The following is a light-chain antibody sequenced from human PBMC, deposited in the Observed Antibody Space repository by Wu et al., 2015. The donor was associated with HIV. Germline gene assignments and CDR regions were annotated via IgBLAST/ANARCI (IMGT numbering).Light chain of an antibody. CDR2: GVS. Sequence: EIVLTQSPGTLSLSPGERATLSCRASQSVSSSYLAWYQQKPGQAPRLLIYGVSKRATGIPDRFSGSGSGTDFTLTISRLEPEDFAVYYCLAVWWLTYVHFGQGPSWRS. CDR3: LAVWWLTYVH. CDR1: QSVSSSY. V-gene: IGKV3-20*01. J-gene: IGKJ2*01.